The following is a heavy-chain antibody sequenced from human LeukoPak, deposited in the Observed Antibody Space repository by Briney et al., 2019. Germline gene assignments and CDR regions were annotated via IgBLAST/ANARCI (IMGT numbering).Heavy chain of an antibody. V-gene: IGHV4-4*07. Sequence: SETLSLTCTVSGGSISSYYWSRIRQPAGKELEWIGRIYTSGSTNYNPPLKGRVTMSVDTSKNQFSLKLSSVTAADTAVYYCARDREAVAGSVRYFDLWGRGTLVTVSS. CDR3: ARDREAVAGSVRYFDL. J-gene: IGHJ2*01. CDR1: GGSISSYY. CDR2: IYTSGST. D-gene: IGHD6-19*01.